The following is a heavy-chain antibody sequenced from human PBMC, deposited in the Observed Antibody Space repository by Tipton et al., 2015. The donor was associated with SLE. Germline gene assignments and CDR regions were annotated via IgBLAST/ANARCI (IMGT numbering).Heavy chain of an antibody. Sequence: GLVKPSETLSLTCAVSGYSISSGYYWGWIRQPPGKGLEWIGSIYQSGSTYYNSSLKSRVTISVDTSKNQFSLKLSSVTAADTAVYYCARWMTTVTTGYFDYWGQGTLVTVSS. CDR1: GYSISSGYY. CDR2: IYQSGST. CDR3: ARWMTTVTTGYFDY. J-gene: IGHJ4*02. V-gene: IGHV4-38-2*01. D-gene: IGHD4-17*01.